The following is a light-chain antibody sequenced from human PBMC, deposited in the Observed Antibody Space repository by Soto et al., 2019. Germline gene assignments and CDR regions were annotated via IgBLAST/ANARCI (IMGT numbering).Light chain of an antibody. V-gene: IGKV3-20*01. Sequence: EIVLTQSPGTLSLSPGERATLSCRASQSVSSSYLAWYQQKPGQAPRLLIYGASSRATGIPDRFSGSGSGTDFTLTISRLEPEDLAVYCWRRYGSSPRGLTFGGGTKVEIK. CDR3: RRYGSSPRGLT. CDR1: QSVSSSY. J-gene: IGKJ4*01. CDR2: GAS.